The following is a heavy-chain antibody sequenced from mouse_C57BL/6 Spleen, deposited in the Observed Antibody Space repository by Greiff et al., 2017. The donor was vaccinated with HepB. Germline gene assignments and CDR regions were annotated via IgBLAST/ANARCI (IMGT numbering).Heavy chain of an antibody. J-gene: IGHJ1*03. V-gene: IGHV14-1*01. CDR2: IDPEDGDT. D-gene: IGHD2-1*01. CDR3: TTCYGNDWYFDV. CDR1: GFNIKDYY. Sequence: VQLQQSGAELVRPGASVKLSCTASGFNIKDYYMHWVKQRPEQGLEWMGRIDPEDGDTEYAPKFQGKATMTADPSSNTAYLQLSSLTSEDTAVYYCTTCYGNDWYFDVWGTGTTVTVSS.